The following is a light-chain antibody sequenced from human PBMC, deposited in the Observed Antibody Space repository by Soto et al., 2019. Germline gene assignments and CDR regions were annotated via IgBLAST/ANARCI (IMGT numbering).Light chain of an antibody. Sequence: QSALTQPASVSGSPGQSITISCTGTSSDVGGYNYVSWYQQHPAKAPKLMIDEVSNRPSGVSHRFSGSKSAKTASLTISGLQAEDGADYYCFSYTTSSTLVFGGGTKLTVL. CDR2: EVS. V-gene: IGLV2-14*01. CDR1: SSDVGGYNY. J-gene: IGLJ3*02. CDR3: FSYTTSSTLV.